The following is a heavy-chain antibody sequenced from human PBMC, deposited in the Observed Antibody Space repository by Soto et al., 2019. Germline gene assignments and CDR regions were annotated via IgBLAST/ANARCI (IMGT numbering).Heavy chain of an antibody. J-gene: IGHJ5*02. D-gene: IGHD1-1*01. CDR2: ISANNGNT. CDR3: ARDWQLVRGWLDT. CDR1: GYTFSTYG. V-gene: IGHV1-18*01. Sequence: ASVKLSCKASGYTFSTYGISWVRQAPGKGLEWMGRISANNGNTNYAQKFQGRVTMTTDTSTSTAYMELRSLRSDDTAVYYCARDWQLVRGWLDTWGQGTLVTVSS.